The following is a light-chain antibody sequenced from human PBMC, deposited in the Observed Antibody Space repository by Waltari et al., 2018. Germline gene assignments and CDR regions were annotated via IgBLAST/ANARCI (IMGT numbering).Light chain of an antibody. J-gene: IGKJ4*01. CDR3: LQTYSTPLT. CDR1: QSISGS. Sequence: DIQMTQSPSSLSASVGDRVTITCRASQSISGSLNWYQQKPGKVPKLLIYAASSLQRGVPSRFSGSASGTYFTLTISSLQPEDFATYYCLQTYSTPLTFGGGTNVDIK. V-gene: IGKV1-39*01. CDR2: AAS.